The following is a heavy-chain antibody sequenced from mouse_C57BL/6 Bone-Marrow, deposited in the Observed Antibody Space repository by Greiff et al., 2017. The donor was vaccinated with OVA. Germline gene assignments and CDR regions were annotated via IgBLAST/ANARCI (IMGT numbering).Heavy chain of an antibody. D-gene: IGHD1-1*01. Sequence: VKLQESGPELVKPGASVKISCKASGYAFSSSWMNWVKQRPGKGLEWIGRIYPGDGDTNYNGKFKGKATLTADKSSSTAYMQLSSLTSEDSAVYFCARRGYYYGSSFYFDYWGQGTTLTVSS. CDR2: IYPGDGDT. CDR3: ARRGYYYGSSFYFDY. CDR1: GYAFSSSW. J-gene: IGHJ2*01. V-gene: IGHV1-82*01.